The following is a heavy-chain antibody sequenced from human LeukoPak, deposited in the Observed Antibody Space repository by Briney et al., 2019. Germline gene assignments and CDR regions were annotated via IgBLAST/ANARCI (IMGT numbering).Heavy chain of an antibody. Sequence: GGSLRLSCAASGFTFSKYWMLWVRQAPGKGLKSVSRINTDGTVTTYADSVKGRFTVSRDNADNTMFLQMNSVRDEGTAVYYCATKQWLAPPPDSWGQGTPITVSS. J-gene: IGHJ4*02. D-gene: IGHD6-19*01. CDR2: INTDGTVT. CDR1: GFTFSKYW. CDR3: ATKQWLAPPPDS. V-gene: IGHV3-74*01.